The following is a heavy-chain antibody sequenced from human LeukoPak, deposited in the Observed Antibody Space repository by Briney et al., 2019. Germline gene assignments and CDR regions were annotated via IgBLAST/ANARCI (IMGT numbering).Heavy chain of an antibody. V-gene: IGHV1-69*13. CDR2: IIPVFGTA. D-gene: IGHD2-15*01. CDR1: GGTFSSYA. CDR3: ARGRWVGTAQAYYLDY. J-gene: IGHJ4*02. Sequence: SVKVSCKASGGTFSSYAISWVRQAPGQGLEWMGGIIPVFGTANYVQKFQGRVTITADESTSTAYMELSSLTSEDTAIYYCARGRWVGTAQAYYLDYWGQGTLVTVSS.